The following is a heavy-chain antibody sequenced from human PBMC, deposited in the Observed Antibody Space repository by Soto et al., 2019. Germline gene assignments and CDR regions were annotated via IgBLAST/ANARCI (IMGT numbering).Heavy chain of an antibody. CDR1: GGTFSSYA. D-gene: IGHD2-2*02. V-gene: IGHV1-69*06. J-gene: IGHJ5*02. CDR2: IIPIFGTA. Sequence: QVQLVQSGAEVKKPGSSVKVSCKASGGTFSSYAISWGRQAPGQGLEWMGGIIPIFGTANYAQKFQGRVTITADKSTSTAYMELSSLRSEDTAVYYCAREYCSSTSCYSPNNWFDPWGQGTLVTVSS. CDR3: AREYCSSTSCYSPNNWFDP.